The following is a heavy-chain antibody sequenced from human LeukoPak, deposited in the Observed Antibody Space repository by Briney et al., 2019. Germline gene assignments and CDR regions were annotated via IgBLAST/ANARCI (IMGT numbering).Heavy chain of an antibody. V-gene: IGHV3-15*01. CDR3: STDLGPAIDY. Sequence: GGSLRLSCAASGLTFSNNWMTWVRQAPGKGLEWVGRIKSKADGGTTDYSAPVKGRFIISRGDSKNTLFLQMNSLKTEDTAMYYCSTDLGPAIDYWGQGTLVTVSS. J-gene: IGHJ4*02. CDR2: IKSKADGGTT. CDR1: GLTFSNNW.